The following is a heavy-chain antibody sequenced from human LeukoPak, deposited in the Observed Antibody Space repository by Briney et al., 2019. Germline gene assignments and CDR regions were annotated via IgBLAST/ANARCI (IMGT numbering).Heavy chain of an antibody. CDR3: ARDRDYYDSSGPSGFDY. CDR2: IIPIFGTA. CDR1: GGTFSSYA. V-gene: IGHV1-69*13. J-gene: IGHJ4*02. D-gene: IGHD3-22*01. Sequence: SVKVSCTASGGTFSSYAISWVRQAPGQGLEWMGGIIPIFGTANYAQKFQGRVTITAGESTSTAYMELSSLRSEDTAVYYCARDRDYYDSSGPSGFDYWGQGTLVTVSS.